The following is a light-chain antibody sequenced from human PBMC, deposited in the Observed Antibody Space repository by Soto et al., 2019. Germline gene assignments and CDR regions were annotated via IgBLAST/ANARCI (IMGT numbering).Light chain of an antibody. Sequence: DIQMTQSPSSVSASVGDRVTITCRASQSISSWLAWYQQKPGKAPKLLIYDASSLESGVPSRFSGSGSGTEFTLTISSLQPDDFATYYCQQYESFSRTFGQGTKVDIK. CDR1: QSISSW. J-gene: IGKJ1*01. CDR2: DAS. V-gene: IGKV1-5*01. CDR3: QQYESFSRT.